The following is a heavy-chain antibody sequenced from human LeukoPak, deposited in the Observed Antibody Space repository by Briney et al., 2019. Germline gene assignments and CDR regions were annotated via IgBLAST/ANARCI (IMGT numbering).Heavy chain of an antibody. CDR3: AKDSSIRYGSGSYPGGMDV. J-gene: IGHJ6*02. V-gene: IGHV3-9*02. CDR1: GFTSDDYA. D-gene: IGHD3-10*01. CDR2: ISWNSGSI. Sequence: GRSLRLSCAASGFTSDDYAMHWVRQAPGKGLEWVSGISWNSGSIGYADSVKGRFTISRDNAKNSLYLQMNSLRAEDTALYYCAKDSSIRYGSGSYPGGMDVWGQGTTVTVSS.